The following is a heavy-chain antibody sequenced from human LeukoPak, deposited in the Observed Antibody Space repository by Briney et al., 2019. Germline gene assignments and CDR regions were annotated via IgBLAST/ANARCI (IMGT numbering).Heavy chain of an antibody. CDR2: XSSDSRTI. J-gene: IGHJ4*02. V-gene: IGHV3-48*02. CDR1: GGTFSXXS. D-gene: IGHD3-10*01. CDR3: ARYGSGTSXXTNYFDY. Sequence: RLSCXASGGTFSXXSMNWGRQAXGXGLXWVSXXSSDSRTIYYADSVKGRFTISRDNAKNSLYLQMKSLRDEDTAVYYCARYGSGTSXXTNYFDYWGQGTLXXVSS.